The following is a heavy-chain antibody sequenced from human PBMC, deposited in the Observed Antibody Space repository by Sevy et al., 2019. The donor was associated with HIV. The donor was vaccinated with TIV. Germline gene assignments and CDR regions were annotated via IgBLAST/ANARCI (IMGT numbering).Heavy chain of an antibody. CDR2: ITTYNGGT. J-gene: IGHJ6*04. V-gene: IGHV1-18*01. CDR1: GYTFTTFA. CDR3: ARGRAPNSMDV. Sequence: ASVRVSCKTSGYTFTTFAITWVRQAPGQGLAWMGWITTYNGGTHSAQKFQDRVTMTADTSTKTVYLELRSLTSDDTAIYYCARGRAPNSMDVWGKGSTVTVSS.